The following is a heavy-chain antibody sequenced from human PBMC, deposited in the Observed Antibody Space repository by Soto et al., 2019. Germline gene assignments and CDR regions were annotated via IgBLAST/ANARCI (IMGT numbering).Heavy chain of an antibody. CDR3: VRDIERGTAGH. CDR1: GFTFGDYA. D-gene: IGHD1-1*01. J-gene: IGHJ4*02. CDR2: IMSKAYGGTA. Sequence: EVHLVESGGGLVQPGRSLRLSCTTSGFTFGDYAMSWFRQAPGKGPEFRGHIMSKAYGGTALYAPSVNGRITVSGDDSKSIAYLQMNGLKTEDTTAYYCVRDIERGTAGHWGQGTLVSVSS. V-gene: IGHV3-49*03.